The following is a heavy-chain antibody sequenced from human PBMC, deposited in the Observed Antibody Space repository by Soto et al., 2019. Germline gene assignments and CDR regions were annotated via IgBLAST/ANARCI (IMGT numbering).Heavy chain of an antibody. CDR3: ARVVPYYERSHSYFEH. CDR1: GGSISSYY. Sequence: PSETLSLTCTVSGGSISSYYWSWIRQPAGKGLEWIGRIYSSGSTNYNPSLKSRVTMSVDTSKNQFSLKLSSVTAADTAVYYCARVVPYYERSHSYFEHWGQGALVPVSS. D-gene: IGHD3-16*01. J-gene: IGHJ4*02. CDR2: IYSSGST. V-gene: IGHV4-4*07.